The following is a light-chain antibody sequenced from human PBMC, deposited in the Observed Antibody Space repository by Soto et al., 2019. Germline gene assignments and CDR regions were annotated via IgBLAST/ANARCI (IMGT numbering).Light chain of an antibody. CDR3: SSYAGNIGVR. CDR1: SSNIGNSY. CDR2: DND. J-gene: IGLJ2*01. Sequence: QSVLTQPPSVSAAPGQRVTISCSGSSSNIGNSYVSWYQQFPGTAPKVLIYDNDRRPSGIPDRFSGSKSGTSATLGITGLQTGDEADYYCSSYAGNIGVRFGGGTKVTVL. V-gene: IGLV1-51*01.